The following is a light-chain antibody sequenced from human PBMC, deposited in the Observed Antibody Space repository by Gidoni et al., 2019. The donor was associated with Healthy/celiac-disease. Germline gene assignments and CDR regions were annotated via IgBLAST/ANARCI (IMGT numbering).Light chain of an antibody. J-gene: IGLJ1*01. Sequence: SALTQHRSVSGSPGQSLTISCTGTSSDVGGYNYVSWYQQHPGTSPKFLMYDVRKRPSGVPDRFSGSKSGNTASLTISGLQAEDEADYYCCSYAGNYIYVFGSGTKVTVL. V-gene: IGLV2-11*01. CDR3: CSYAGNYIYV. CDR1: SSDVGGYNY. CDR2: DVR.